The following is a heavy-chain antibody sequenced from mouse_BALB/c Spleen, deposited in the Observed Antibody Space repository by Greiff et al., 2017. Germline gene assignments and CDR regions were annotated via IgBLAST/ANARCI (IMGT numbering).Heavy chain of an antibody. CDR3: ASLYGSSSLYAMDY. CDR2: ISDGGSYT. D-gene: IGHD1-1*01. J-gene: IGHJ4*01. V-gene: IGHV5-4*02. Sequence: EVQRVESGGGLVKPGGSLKLSCAASGFTFSDYYMYWVRQTPEKRLEWVATISDGGSYTYYPDSVKGRFTISRDNAKNNLYLQMSSLKSEDTAMYYCASLYGSSSLYAMDYWGQGTSVTVSS. CDR1: GFTFSDYY.